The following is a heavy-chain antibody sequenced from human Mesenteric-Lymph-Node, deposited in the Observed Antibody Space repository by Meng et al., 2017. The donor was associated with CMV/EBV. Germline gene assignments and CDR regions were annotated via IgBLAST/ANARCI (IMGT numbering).Heavy chain of an antibody. D-gene: IGHD1-26*01. CDR1: GFTFSDYW. CDR2: INGDGSRT. CDR3: ANVRLGY. Sequence: GESLKISCEASGFTFSDYWIHWVRQAPGKGLVRVSSINGDGSRTSYADSVKGQFSISRDNAKNTVYVQMNSLRAEDTAVYYCANVRLGYWGQGTLVTVSS. V-gene: IGHV3-74*01. J-gene: IGHJ4*02.